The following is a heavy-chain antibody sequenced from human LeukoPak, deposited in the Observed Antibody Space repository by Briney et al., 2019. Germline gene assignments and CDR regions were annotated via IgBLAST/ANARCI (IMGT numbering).Heavy chain of an antibody. V-gene: IGHV4-59*11. Sequence: PSETLSLTCAVSGASISSHYWSWIRQPPGKGLEWIGYTSGSISDNPSLKSQVAVSVDPSQNQVSPSLTSVTAADTAVYYCARVLAIFGLDTTDFYMDVWGKGTTVTVSS. CDR2: TSGSI. CDR1: GASISSHY. J-gene: IGHJ6*03. D-gene: IGHD3/OR15-3a*01. CDR3: ARVLAIFGLDTTDFYMDV.